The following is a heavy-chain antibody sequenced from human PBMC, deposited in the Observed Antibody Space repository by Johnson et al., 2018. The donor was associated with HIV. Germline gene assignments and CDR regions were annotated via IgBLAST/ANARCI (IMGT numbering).Heavy chain of an antibody. CDR1: GLNFSDYG. V-gene: IGHV3-33*08. CDR2: IRSDGSNK. D-gene: IGHD2-2*01. J-gene: IGHJ3*02. CDR3: ARGTLAAFDI. Sequence: QVQLVESGGGVVQPGRSVRLSCAASGLNFSDYGMHWVRQAPGKGLEWVAFIRSDGSNKYYADSVKGRFTISRDNAKKSLYLQMNSLRAEDTAVYYCARGTLAAFDIWGQGTMVTVSS.